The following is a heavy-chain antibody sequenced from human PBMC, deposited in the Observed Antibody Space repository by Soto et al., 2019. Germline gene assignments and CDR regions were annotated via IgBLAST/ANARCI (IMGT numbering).Heavy chain of an antibody. J-gene: IGHJ4*02. Sequence: PSETLSLTCTVSGGSISSGDYYWSWIRQPPGKGLEWIGYIYYSGSTYYNPSPKSRVTISVDTSKNQFSLKLSSVTAADTAVYYCMLGSGWKDFDYWGQGTLVTVSS. CDR1: GGSISSGDYY. D-gene: IGHD3-22*01. V-gene: IGHV4-30-4*01. CDR2: IYYSGST. CDR3: MLGSGWKDFDY.